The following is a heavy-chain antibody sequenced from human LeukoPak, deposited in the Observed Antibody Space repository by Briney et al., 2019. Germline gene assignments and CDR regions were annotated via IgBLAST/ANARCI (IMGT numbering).Heavy chain of an antibody. CDR2: INAGGGGST. V-gene: IGHV3-23*01. CDR1: GFTFSTYA. CDR3: AKDPDNSGYYQYYFDY. J-gene: IGHJ4*02. Sequence: GGSLRLSCAASGFTFSTYAMSWVRQAPGEGLEWVSAINAGGGGSTYYADSVKGRFTISRDNSKNTLYLQMNSLRADDTAVYYCAKDPDNSGYYQYYFDYWGQGTLVTVSS. D-gene: IGHD3-22*01.